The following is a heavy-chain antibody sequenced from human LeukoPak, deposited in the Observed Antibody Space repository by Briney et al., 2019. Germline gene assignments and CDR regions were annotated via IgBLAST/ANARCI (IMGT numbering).Heavy chain of an antibody. CDR3: AKTVSSGWAYYYYGMDV. V-gene: IGHV3-23*01. CDR1: EFTFSSYA. D-gene: IGHD6-19*01. J-gene: IGHJ6*02. CDR2: ISGSGGSA. Sequence: PGGSLRLSCTASEFTFSSYAMSWVRQAPGKGLEWVSVISGSGGSAYYADSVKGRFTLSRDNSKNTLYLQMNSLRAADTAIYYCAKTVSSGWAYYYYGMDVWGQGTTVTVSS.